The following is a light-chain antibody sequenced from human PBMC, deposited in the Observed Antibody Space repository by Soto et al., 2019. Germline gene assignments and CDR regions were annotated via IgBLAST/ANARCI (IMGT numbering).Light chain of an antibody. CDR1: QSVSSSY. CDR2: GSS. V-gene: IGKV3-15*01. Sequence: EIVLTQSPGTLSLSPGERATLSCRASQSVSSSYLAWYQQKPGQAPRLLIYGSSTRATGIPARFSGSGSGTEFTLTISSLQSEDFAVYYCQQRSNWPPRITFGQGTRLEIK. J-gene: IGKJ5*01. CDR3: QQRSNWPPRIT.